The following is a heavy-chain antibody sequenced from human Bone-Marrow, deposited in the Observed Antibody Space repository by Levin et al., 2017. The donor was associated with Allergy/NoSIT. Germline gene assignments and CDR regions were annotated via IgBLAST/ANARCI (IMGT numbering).Heavy chain of an antibody. CDR2: ISSSGTSA. Sequence: PGESLKISCAASGFSFDIYDMNWVRQAPGKGLEWISSISSSGTSAYYIDSVRGRFAISRDNAGQTLYLQMTSLRIEDTAVYYCTRHRLRGHNWFDPWGQGTLVTVSS. V-gene: IGHV3-21*01. J-gene: IGHJ5*02. CDR1: GFSFDIYD. D-gene: IGHD3-16*01. CDR3: TRHRLRGHNWFDP.